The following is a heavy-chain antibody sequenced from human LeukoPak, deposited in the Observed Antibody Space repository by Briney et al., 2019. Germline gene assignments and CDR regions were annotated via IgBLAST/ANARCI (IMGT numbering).Heavy chain of an antibody. D-gene: IGHD6-19*01. Sequence: PGGSLRLSCAASGFTFSSYEMNWVRQAPGKGLEWVSYISSSGSTIYYAHSVKGRCTISRDNSKNSLYLQMNILRAHDPAVYYCARLKVAGDYWGQGTLVTVSS. V-gene: IGHV3-48*03. J-gene: IGHJ4*02. CDR1: GFTFSSYE. CDR2: ISSSGSTI. CDR3: ARLKVAGDY.